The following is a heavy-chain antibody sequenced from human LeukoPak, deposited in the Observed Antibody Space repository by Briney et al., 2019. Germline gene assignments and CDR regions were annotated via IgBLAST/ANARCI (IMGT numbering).Heavy chain of an antibody. J-gene: IGHJ4*02. D-gene: IGHD3-22*01. V-gene: IGHV4-39*07. CDR2: IYYSGST. Sequence: SETLSLTCTVSGGSISSSSYYWGWIRQPPGKGLEWIGSIYYSGSTYYNPSLKSRVTISVDTSKNQFSLKLSSVTAADTAVYYCASGWVVIDYWGQGTLVTVSS. CDR1: GGSISSSSYY. CDR3: ASGWVVIDY.